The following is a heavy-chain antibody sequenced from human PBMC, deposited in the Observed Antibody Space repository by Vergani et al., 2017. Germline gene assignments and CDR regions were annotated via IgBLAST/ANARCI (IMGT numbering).Heavy chain of an antibody. V-gene: IGHV4-34*01. CDR1: GGSFSGYY. CDR3: AREIEDNWNPGPAYYYYMDV. Sequence: QVQLQQWGAGLLKPSETLSLTCAVYGGSFSGYYWSWIRQPPGKGLEWIGEINHSGSTNYNPSLKSRVTISVDTSKNQFSLKLSSVTAADTAVYYCAREIEDNWNPGPAYYYYMDVWGKGTTVTVSS. CDR2: INHSGST. D-gene: IGHD1-20*01. J-gene: IGHJ6*03.